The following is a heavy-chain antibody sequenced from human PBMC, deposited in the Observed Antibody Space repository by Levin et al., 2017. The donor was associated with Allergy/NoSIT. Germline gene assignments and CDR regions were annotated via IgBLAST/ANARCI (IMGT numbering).Heavy chain of an antibody. Sequence: GGSLKISCAASGFTFSSYSLNWVRQAPGKGLEWVSYISSTSSTIYYADSVKGRFTISRDNAKKSLYLQMNSLRAEDTAVYYCASPGGNSYMRYFDYWGQGTLVTVSS. D-gene: IGHD4-23*01. CDR1: GFTFSSYS. V-gene: IGHV3-48*01. J-gene: IGHJ4*02. CDR2: ISSTSSTI. CDR3: ASPGGNSYMRYFDY.